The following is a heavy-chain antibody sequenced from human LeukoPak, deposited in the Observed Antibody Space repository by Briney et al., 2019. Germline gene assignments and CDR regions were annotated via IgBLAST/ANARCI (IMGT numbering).Heavy chain of an antibody. CDR3: ARDRTVAVDTGFYYYGMDV. CDR1: GRSIRSYH. D-gene: IGHD1-1*01. V-gene: IGHV4-59*13. CDR2: IYHSGST. Sequence: PSETLSLTCTVSGRSIRSYHWSWIRQPPGKGLEWIGYIYHSGSTNYNPSLKSRVTISVDTSKNQFSLKLLSVTAADTAVYYCARDRTVAVDTGFYYYGMDVWGKGTTVTVSS. J-gene: IGHJ6*04.